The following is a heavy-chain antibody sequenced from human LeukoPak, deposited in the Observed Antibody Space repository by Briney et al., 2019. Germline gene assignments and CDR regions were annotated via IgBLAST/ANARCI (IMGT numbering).Heavy chain of an antibody. CDR1: GYTFTGYY. J-gene: IGHJ5*02. CDR2: INPNSGGT. D-gene: IGHD6-19*01. V-gene: IGHV1-2*06. CDR3: ARDQQWLGASWFDP. Sequence: ASVKVSCRASGYTFTGYYMHWVRQAPGQGLEWMGRINPNSGGTNYAQKLQGRVTMTTDTSTSTAYMELRSLRSDDTAVYYCARDQQWLGASWFDPWGQGTLVTVSS.